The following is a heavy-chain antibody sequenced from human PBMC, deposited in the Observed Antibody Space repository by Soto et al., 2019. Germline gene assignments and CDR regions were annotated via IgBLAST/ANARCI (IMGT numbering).Heavy chain of an antibody. V-gene: IGHV4-61*01. Sequence: SETLSLTCTVSGGSVSSGSYYWSWIRQPPGKGLEWIGYIYYSGSTNYNPSLKSRVTISVDTSKNQFSLKLSSVTAADTAVYYCARDLAIAARPTDYYGMDVWGQGTTVTVSS. CDR2: IYYSGST. D-gene: IGHD6-6*01. J-gene: IGHJ6*02. CDR3: ARDLAIAARPTDYYGMDV. CDR1: GGSVSSGSYY.